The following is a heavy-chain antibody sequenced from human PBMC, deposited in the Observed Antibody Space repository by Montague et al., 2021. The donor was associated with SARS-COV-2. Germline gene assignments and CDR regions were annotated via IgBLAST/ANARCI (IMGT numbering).Heavy chain of an antibody. CDR3: ARVGGNHYRYFDY. CDR2: IYTSGST. CDR1: GDSVSSEIHN. J-gene: IGHJ4*02. D-gene: IGHD1-26*01. V-gene: IGHV4-61*02. Sequence: TLSLTCTGPGDSVSSEIHNRSWIRQPAVKGLEWIGRIYTSGSTNYNPSLRSLVTISVETSKNQFSLRLSSVTAADTAVYYCARVGGNHYRYFDYWGQGTLVTVSS.